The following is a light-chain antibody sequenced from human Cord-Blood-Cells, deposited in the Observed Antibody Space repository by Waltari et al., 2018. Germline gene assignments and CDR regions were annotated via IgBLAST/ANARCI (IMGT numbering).Light chain of an antibody. CDR3: CSYAGSSTFVV. V-gene: IGLV2-23*03. J-gene: IGLJ2*01. CDR1: SSDVGCYNL. Sequence: QSALTQPASVSGSPGQSITISCTGTSSDVGCYNLVSWYQQHPGKAPKRMIYEGSKRPSGVSNRFSGSKSGNTASLTISGLQAEDEADYYCCSYAGSSTFVVFGGGTKLTVL. CDR2: EGS.